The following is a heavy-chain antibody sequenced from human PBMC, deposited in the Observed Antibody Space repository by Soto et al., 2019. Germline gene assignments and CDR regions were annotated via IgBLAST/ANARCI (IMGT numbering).Heavy chain of an antibody. V-gene: IGHV4-30-4*01. CDR1: GGSISSGDYY. CDR3: ARDHSKAQHYYYGMDV. Sequence: SETLSLTCAVSGGSISSGDYYWSWIRQPPGKGLEWIGYIYYSGSTYYNPSLKSRVTISVDTSKNQFSLKLSSVTAADTAVYYCARDHSKAQHYYYGMDVWGQGTTVTVS. J-gene: IGHJ6*02. CDR2: IYYSGST. D-gene: IGHD2-15*01.